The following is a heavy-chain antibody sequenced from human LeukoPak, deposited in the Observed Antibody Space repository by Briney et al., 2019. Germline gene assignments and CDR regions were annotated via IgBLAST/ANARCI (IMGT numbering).Heavy chain of an antibody. CDR2: ISGSGGST. V-gene: IGHV3-23*01. CDR3: AKAPTPYSSGWYFDY. J-gene: IGHJ4*02. D-gene: IGHD6-19*01. CDR1: GLIFRSYW. Sequence: GGSLRLSCAVSGLIFRSYWMSWVRQAPGKGLEWVSAISGSGGSTYYADSVKGRFTISRDNSKNTLYLQMNSLRAEDTAVYYCAKAPTPYSSGWYFDYWGQGTLVTVSS.